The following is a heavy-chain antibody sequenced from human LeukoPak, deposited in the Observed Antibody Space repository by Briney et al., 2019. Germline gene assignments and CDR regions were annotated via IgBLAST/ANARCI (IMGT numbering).Heavy chain of an antibody. CDR1: GFTFSSYA. D-gene: IGHD1-26*01. V-gene: IGHV3-74*01. Sequence: GGSLRLSCAASGFTFSSYAMSWVRQAPGKGLVWVSCISFDGSDATYADSVKGRFTISRDNAKNTLHLQMDSLTVEDTAVYYCARPQTGLKGAYNAFDIWGQGTMVTVSS. CDR3: ARPQTGLKGAYNAFDI. CDR2: ISFDGSDA. J-gene: IGHJ3*02.